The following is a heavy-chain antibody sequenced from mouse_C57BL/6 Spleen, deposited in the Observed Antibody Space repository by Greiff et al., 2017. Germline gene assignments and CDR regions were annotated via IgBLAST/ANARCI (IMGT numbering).Heavy chain of an antibody. CDR1: GYTFTSYW. CDR2: IHPNSGSS. CDR3: ARRPTIVTEYYLDY. V-gene: IGHV1-64*01. D-gene: IGHD2-5*01. Sequence: QVQLQQPGAELVKPGASVKLSCKASGYTFTSYWMHWVKQRPGHGLEWIGMIHPNSGSSNYNEKFKSKATLPVDNSSSTAYMQLSSLTSEDSAVYYSARRPTIVTEYYLDYWGQGTTLTVSS. J-gene: IGHJ2*01.